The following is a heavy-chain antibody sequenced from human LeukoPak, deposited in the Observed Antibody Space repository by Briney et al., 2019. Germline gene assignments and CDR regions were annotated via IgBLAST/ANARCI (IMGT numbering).Heavy chain of an antibody. D-gene: IGHD5-18*01. CDR2: IKNDGTVK. J-gene: IGHJ4*02. CDR3: AKDSYSKGDY. Sequence: GGSLTLSCAASGFTFSYHWMTWVRQAPGKGLEWVANIKNDGTVKYYVDSVKGRFTISRDNAKNSLYLQMNSLRAEDTGVYYCAKDSYSKGDYWGQGVLVTVSS. V-gene: IGHV3-7*01. CDR1: GFTFSYHW.